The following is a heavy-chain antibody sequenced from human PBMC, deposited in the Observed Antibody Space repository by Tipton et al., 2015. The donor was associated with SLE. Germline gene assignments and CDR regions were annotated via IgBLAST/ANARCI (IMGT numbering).Heavy chain of an antibody. J-gene: IGHJ5*02. V-gene: IGHV4-39*07. CDR3: TRGGRGDGANPFDP. CDR2: TTHSGKT. Sequence: PGLVKPSGTLSLTCTVSGGSITSSSYYWSWIRRPPGKGLEWIGETTHSGKTNYNPSLKSRVTISADTSKNQFSLKLTSVTVADTAVYYCTRGGRGDGANPFDPWGQGTLVTVSS. CDR1: GGSITSSSYY. D-gene: IGHD4/OR15-4a*01.